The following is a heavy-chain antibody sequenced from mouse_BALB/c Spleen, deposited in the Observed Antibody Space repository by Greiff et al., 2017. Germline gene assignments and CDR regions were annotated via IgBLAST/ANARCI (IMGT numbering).Heavy chain of an antibody. J-gene: IGHJ4*01. CDR3: ARSYGYFYYYAMDY. CDR2: INPYNDGT. CDR1: GYTFTSYV. D-gene: IGHD1-2*01. V-gene: IGHV1-14*01. Sequence: EVQLQQSGPELVKPGASVKMSCKASGYTFTSYVMHWVKQKPGQGLEWIGYINPYNDGTKYKEKFKGKATLTSDKSSSTAYMELSSLTSEDSAVYYCARSYGYFYYYAMDYWGQGTSVTVSS.